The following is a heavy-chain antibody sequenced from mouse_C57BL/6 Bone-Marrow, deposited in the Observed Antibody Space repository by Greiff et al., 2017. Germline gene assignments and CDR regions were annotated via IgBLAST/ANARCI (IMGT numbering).Heavy chain of an antibody. CDR1: GYTFTSYW. J-gene: IGHJ3*01. CDR2: IYPGNSDT. V-gene: IGHV1-5*01. Sequence: EVQLQQSGTVLARPGASVKMSCKTSGYTFTSYWMHWVKQRPGQGLEWIGAIYPGNSDTSYNQKFKGKAKLTAVTSASTAYMELSSLTNEDSAVYYGTRSYYSNYVGFAYWGQGTLVTVSA. CDR3: TRSYYSNYVGFAY. D-gene: IGHD2-5*01.